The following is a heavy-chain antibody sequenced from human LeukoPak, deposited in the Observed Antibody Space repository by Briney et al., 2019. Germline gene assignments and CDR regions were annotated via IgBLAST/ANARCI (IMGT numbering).Heavy chain of an antibody. CDR1: GFTFINYA. V-gene: IGHV3-23*01. CDR2: TGASGVTT. Sequence: GGSLRLSCAASGFTFINYAMSWVRQAPGKGLEWASGTGASGVTTHYADSVRGRFSLSRDNAKNTVHLQMNSLRAEDTALYYCAKHRDNGDSSGYYDFEFWGQGTLVTVSS. D-gene: IGHD3-22*01. CDR3: AKHRDNGDSSGYYDFEF. J-gene: IGHJ4*02.